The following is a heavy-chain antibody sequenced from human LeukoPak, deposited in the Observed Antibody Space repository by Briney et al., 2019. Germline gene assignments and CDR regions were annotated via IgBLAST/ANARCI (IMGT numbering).Heavy chain of an antibody. J-gene: IGHJ1*01. CDR3: ARLKYYYDSSGYRAEYFQH. Sequence: SETLSLTCTVSGGSISSATYYWNWIRQPAGKGLEWIGRIYTSGSTNYNPSLKSRVTISVDTSKNQFSLKLSSVTAADTAVYYCARLKYYYDSSGYRAEYFQHWGQGTLVTVSS. V-gene: IGHV4-61*02. CDR1: GGSISSATYY. D-gene: IGHD3-22*01. CDR2: IYTSGST.